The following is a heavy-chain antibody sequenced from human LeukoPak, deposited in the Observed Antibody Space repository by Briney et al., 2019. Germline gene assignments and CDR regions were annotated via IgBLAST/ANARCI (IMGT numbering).Heavy chain of an antibody. CDR2: IYYSGST. J-gene: IGHJ5*02. Sequence: SETLSLTCTVSGGSISSYYWSWIRQAPGKGLEWIGYIYYSGSTNYNPSLKSRVTISVDASKNQFSLKLSSVTAADTAVYYCARGWAYYYGSGSFSNWFDPWGQGTLVTVSS. CDR1: GGSISSYY. V-gene: IGHV4-59*01. CDR3: ARGWAYYYGSGSFSNWFDP. D-gene: IGHD3-10*01.